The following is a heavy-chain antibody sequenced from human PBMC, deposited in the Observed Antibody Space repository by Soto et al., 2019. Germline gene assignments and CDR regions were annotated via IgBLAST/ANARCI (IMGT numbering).Heavy chain of an antibody. D-gene: IGHD6-19*01. V-gene: IGHV6-1*01. CDR1: GDSISNTSAA. Sequence: QSQTLSLTCAISGDSISNTSAAWNWIRQSPSRGLEWLGRTYYRSKWYSDYAESVKSRITISPDTSKNQISLQLNSVTPEDTAFYYCARGLQSWGQGTLVTVSS. CDR3: ARGLQS. J-gene: IGHJ5*02. CDR2: TYYRSKWYS.